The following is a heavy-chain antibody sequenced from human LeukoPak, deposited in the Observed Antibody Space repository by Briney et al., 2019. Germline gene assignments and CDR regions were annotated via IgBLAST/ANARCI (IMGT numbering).Heavy chain of an antibody. Sequence: SETLSLTCNVSGGSISTTTNSWGWAWIRQRPGKGLEWIGSIYHSGSTYYNPSLKSRVTISVDTSKNQFSLKLTSVTAADTAVYYCARHYDPQPFDAFDIWGQGTMVTVSS. V-gene: IGHV4-39*07. CDR2: IYHSGST. CDR3: ARHYDPQPFDAFDI. CDR1: GGSISTTTNS. J-gene: IGHJ3*02. D-gene: IGHD3-3*01.